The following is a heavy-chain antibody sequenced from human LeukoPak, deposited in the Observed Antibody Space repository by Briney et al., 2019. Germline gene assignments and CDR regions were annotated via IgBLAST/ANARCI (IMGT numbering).Heavy chain of an antibody. CDR2: IYYSGST. CDR3: AAYYYDSSGYYYPPWGGYFDY. D-gene: IGHD3-22*01. Sequence: PSETLSLTCTVSGGSISSSSYYWGWLRQPPGTGLEWVGSIYYSGSTYYNPSLKSRVTISVDTSKNQFSLKLSSVTAADTAVYYCAAYYYDSSGYYYPPWGGYFDYWGQGTLVTVSS. V-gene: IGHV4-39*01. CDR1: GGSISSSSYY. J-gene: IGHJ4*02.